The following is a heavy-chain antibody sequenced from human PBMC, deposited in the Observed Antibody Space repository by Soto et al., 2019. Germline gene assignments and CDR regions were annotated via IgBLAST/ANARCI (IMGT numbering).Heavy chain of an antibody. Sequence: GESLKISCKGSGYSFTTYWITWVRQMPGKGLEWMGRIDPSDSYINYSPSFQGHVTISADKSISTAYLQWSSLKASDTAMYYCARQVGATAGSDYWGQGTLVTVSS. J-gene: IGHJ4*02. CDR3: ARQVGATAGSDY. CDR2: IDPSDSYI. V-gene: IGHV5-10-1*01. D-gene: IGHD1-26*01. CDR1: GYSFTTYW.